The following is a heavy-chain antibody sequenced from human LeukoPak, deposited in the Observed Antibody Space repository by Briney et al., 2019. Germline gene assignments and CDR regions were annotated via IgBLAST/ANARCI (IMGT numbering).Heavy chain of an antibody. CDR2: INPNSGGT. V-gene: IGHV1-2*02. Sequence: ASVKVSCKASGSTFTVYYMNWLRQAPGQGLEWMGWINPNSGGTNYAQKFQGRVTMTTDASISTAYMELSRLRSDDTAVYYCARAGGGYCSSTSCYAGYFDLWGRGTLVTVSS. CDR1: GSTFTVYY. J-gene: IGHJ2*01. D-gene: IGHD2-2*01. CDR3: ARAGGGYCSSTSCYAGYFDL.